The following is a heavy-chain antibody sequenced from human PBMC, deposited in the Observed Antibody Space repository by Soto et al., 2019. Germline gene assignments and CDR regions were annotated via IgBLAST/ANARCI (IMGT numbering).Heavy chain of an antibody. D-gene: IGHD3-10*01. CDR3: AKNGVGKGFDY. J-gene: IGHJ4*02. CDR2: CYNSGFT. V-gene: IGHV4-4*02. Sequence: QVQLQESGPGLVEPSGTLFLICAVSGDSLSSRHWWSWVRQAPGEGLQWIGECYNSGFTNYNPSLKGRVSISADTSKNQFSLEVNSVTAADTAIYFCAKNGVGKGFDYWGKGILVTVSS. CDR1: GDSLSSRHW.